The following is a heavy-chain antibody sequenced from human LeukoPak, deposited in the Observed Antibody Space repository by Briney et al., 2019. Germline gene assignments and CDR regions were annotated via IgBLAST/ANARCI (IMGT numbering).Heavy chain of an antibody. D-gene: IGHD3-10*01. V-gene: IGHV3-11*01. CDR2: ISSTGNSI. J-gene: IGHJ5*02. Sequence: GGSLRLSCAASGFTFSDYYMSWIRQAPGKGLEWVSYISSTGNSIFYADSVKGRFTISRDNAKNSLSLQLNSLRAEDTAVYYCAKGGLRHGYWFDHWGRGTLVTVSS. CDR3: AKGGLRHGYWFDH. CDR1: GFTFSDYY.